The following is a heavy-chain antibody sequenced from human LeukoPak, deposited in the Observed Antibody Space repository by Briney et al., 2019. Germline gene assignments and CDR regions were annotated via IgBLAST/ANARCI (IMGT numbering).Heavy chain of an antibody. CDR1: GFTFSNYA. CDR2: ISGSGANT. J-gene: IGHJ4*02. D-gene: IGHD2-15*01. Sequence: PGGSLRLSCVAPGFTFSNYAMSWVRQAPGKGLEWDSTISGSGANTYYADSVKGRFTIPRDNSKNTLSLQMNSLRAEDTAVYYCARLFRYCSGGTCYTDRGYFFDYWGQGTLVTVSS. CDR3: ARLFRYCSGGTCYTDRGYFFDY. V-gene: IGHV3-23*01.